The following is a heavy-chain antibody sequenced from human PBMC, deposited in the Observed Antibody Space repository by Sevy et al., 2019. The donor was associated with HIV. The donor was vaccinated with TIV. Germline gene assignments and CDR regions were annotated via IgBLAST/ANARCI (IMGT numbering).Heavy chain of an antibody. D-gene: IGHD4-17*01. CDR3: VRRGSSTTDI. CDR2: TKHDGSEK. Sequence: RGCLRLSCVVSGFSFSDYWMSWVRQAPGKGLEWVAKTKHDGSEKYYVDSVKGRFTISRDNAKNSLYLQMNSLRAEDTAMYYCVRRGSSTTDIWGQGTMVSVSS. J-gene: IGHJ3*02. CDR1: GFSFSDYW. V-gene: IGHV3-7*01.